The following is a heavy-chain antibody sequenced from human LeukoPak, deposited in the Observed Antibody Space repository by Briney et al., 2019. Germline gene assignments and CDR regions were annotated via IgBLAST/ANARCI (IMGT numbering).Heavy chain of an antibody. CDR3: AKRGAYDNRYFDY. CDR2: ITTSGDNT. J-gene: IGHJ4*02. Sequence: GGSLRLSCAASGFTFSSYAMSWVRQAPGKGLEWVSSITTSGDNTYYADSVKGRFTISRDNSKNTLCLQMNSLRAEDTAVYYCAKRGAYDNRYFDYWAREPWSPSPQ. D-gene: IGHD3-22*01. CDR1: GFTFSSYA. V-gene: IGHV3-23*01.